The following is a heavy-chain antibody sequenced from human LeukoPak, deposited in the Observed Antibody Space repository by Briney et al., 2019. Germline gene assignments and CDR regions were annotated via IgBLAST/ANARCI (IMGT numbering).Heavy chain of an antibody. CDR3: AKHISGSYYGGFDY. V-gene: IGHV3-23*01. D-gene: IGHD1-26*01. J-gene: IGHJ4*02. CDR1: GLTFSSYA. CDR2: ISGSGGST. Sequence: GGSLRLSCAASGLTFSSYAITWVRQAPGKGLEWVSAISGSGGSTYYADSVKGRFTISRDNSKNTLYLQMNSLRAEDTALYYCAKHISGSYYGGFDYWGQGTLVTVSS.